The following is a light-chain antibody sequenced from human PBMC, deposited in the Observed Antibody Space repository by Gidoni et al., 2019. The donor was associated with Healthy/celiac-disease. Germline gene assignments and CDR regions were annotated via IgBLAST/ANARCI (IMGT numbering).Light chain of an antibody. CDR1: QSVSSY. CDR2: DAS. Sequence: LVLTQSPAILSLSPGERATLSCRASQSVSSYLAWYQQKPGQAPRLLIYDASNRATGIPARFSGSGSGTDFTLTISSLEPEDFAVYYCQQRSNWPPGLTFGGGTKVEIK. CDR3: QQRSNWPPGLT. V-gene: IGKV3-11*01. J-gene: IGKJ4*01.